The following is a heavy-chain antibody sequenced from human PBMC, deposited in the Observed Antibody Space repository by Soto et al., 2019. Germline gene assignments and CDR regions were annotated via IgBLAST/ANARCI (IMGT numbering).Heavy chain of an antibody. V-gene: IGHV3-23*01. CDR3: AKARYVDWSAPINWFDP. CDR2: VGGGGDNI. Sequence: PGGSLRLSCAASGFTFSSYSMNWVRQAPGKGLQWVATVGGGGDNIFYADSVKGRFTISRDDSKNMVYLQMNSLRAEDTAVYYCAKARYVDWSAPINWFDPWGKGTLVTVSS. D-gene: IGHD3-9*01. J-gene: IGHJ5*02. CDR1: GFTFSSYS.